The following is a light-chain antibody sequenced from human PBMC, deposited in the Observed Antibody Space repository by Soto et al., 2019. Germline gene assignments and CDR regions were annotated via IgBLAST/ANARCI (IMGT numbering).Light chain of an antibody. CDR3: HSRA. CDR1: QTISRW. CDR2: DAS. V-gene: IGKV1-5*01. J-gene: IGKJ5*01. Sequence: DIQMTQSPSTLSGSVGERVTITCRASQTISRWLAWYQQKPGRAPKLLIYDASTLESGVPSRFSGSGSETEFTLTISRLQPDDFATYFCHSRAFGQGTRLENK.